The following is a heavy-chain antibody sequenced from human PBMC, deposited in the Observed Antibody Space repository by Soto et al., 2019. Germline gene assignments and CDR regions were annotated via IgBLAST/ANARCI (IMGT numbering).Heavy chain of an antibody. J-gene: IGHJ4*02. D-gene: IGHD1-26*01. Sequence: QVQLVESGGGVVQPGRSLRLSCAASGFPFSSYGMHWVRQAPGKGLEWVAVISFDGRTTYYADSVKGRYTISRGNSENTLYLQMSNLRAEDTAVYYCNRESNDHDSNSKWAFDDWGEGSLVTVSS. CDR3: NRESNDHDSNSKWAFDD. CDR1: GFPFSSYG. CDR2: ISFDGRTT. V-gene: IGHV3-30*03.